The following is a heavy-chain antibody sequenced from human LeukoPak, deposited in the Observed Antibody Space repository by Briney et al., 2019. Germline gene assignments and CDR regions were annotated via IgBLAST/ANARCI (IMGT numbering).Heavy chain of an antibody. CDR2: IYYSGST. Sequence: MPSETLSLTCTVSGGSISSYYWSWIRQPPGKGLEWIGYIYYSGSTNYNPSLKSRVTISVDTSKNQFSLKLSSVTAADTAVYYCASWKRYGSGSYYPTYYFDYWGQGTLVTVSS. CDR1: GGSISSYY. CDR3: ASWKRYGSGSYYPTYYFDY. D-gene: IGHD3-10*01. J-gene: IGHJ4*02. V-gene: IGHV4-59*01.